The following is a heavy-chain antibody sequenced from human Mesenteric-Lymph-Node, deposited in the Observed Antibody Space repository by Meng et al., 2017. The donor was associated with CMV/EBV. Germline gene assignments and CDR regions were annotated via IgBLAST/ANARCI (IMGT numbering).Heavy chain of an antibody. CDR3: ARPNSGYYDY. D-gene: IGHD3-22*01. CDR1: GFTFSSYE. V-gene: IGHV3-48*03. J-gene: IGHJ4*02. Sequence: GESLKISCAASGFTFSSYEMNWVRQAPGKGLEWVSYISSSGSTIYYADSVKGRFTISRDNARTSLYLQMSSLRAEDTAVYYCARPNSGYYDYWGQGTLVTVSS. CDR2: ISSSGSTI.